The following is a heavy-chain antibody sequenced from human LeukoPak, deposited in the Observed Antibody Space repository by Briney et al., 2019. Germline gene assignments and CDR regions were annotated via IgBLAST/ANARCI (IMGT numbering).Heavy chain of an antibody. Sequence: GGSLRLSCAASGFTFSSYWMNWVRQAPGKGLEWVANIKEDGSEEYYADSVKGRFTIYRDNAKNPLFLQMNSLRAEDTAVYYCARDRQPGDYWGQGTLVTVSS. V-gene: IGHV3-7*01. CDR3: ARDRQPGDY. D-gene: IGHD6-13*01. CDR2: IKEDGSEE. J-gene: IGHJ4*02. CDR1: GFTFSSYW.